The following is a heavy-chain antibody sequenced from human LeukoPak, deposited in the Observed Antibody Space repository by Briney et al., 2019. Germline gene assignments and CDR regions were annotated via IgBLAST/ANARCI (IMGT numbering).Heavy chain of an antibody. D-gene: IGHD6-19*01. Sequence: GGSLRLSCVASGFTFSRYWMHWVRQAPGKGLVWVSRINSDGRSTNYADSVKGRFSISRDNAENTLYLQMNSLRAEDTAVYYCARVAPTSAKYSSGWYDAFDIWGQGTMVTVSS. V-gene: IGHV3-74*01. J-gene: IGHJ3*02. CDR2: INSDGRST. CDR1: GFTFSRYW. CDR3: ARVAPTSAKYSSGWYDAFDI.